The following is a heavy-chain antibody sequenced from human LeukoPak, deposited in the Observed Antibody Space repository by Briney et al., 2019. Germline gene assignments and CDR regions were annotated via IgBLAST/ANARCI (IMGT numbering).Heavy chain of an antibody. CDR1: GFTFSSYW. CDR3: ARDPEWLRNFDY. Sequence: GGSLRLSCVASGFTFSSYWMSWVRQAPGKGLEWVANIKQDGSEKYYVDSVKGRFTISRDNAKNSLYLQMNSLRAEDTAVYYCARDPEWLRNFDYWGQGTLVTVSS. V-gene: IGHV3-7*01. D-gene: IGHD5-12*01. J-gene: IGHJ4*02. CDR2: IKQDGSEK.